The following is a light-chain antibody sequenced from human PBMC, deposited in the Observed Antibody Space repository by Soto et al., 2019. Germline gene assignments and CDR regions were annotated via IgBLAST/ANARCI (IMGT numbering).Light chain of an antibody. J-gene: IGKJ1*01. CDR2: GAS. V-gene: IGKV3-15*01. CDR3: QHYNNWPPWT. Sequence: EFVLTQSPATLSVSPGERATLSCRASQSVSTNLAWYQHKPGQAPRLLIYGASTRATGIPASFSGSGSGTEFTLTISSLQSEDFAVYYCQHYNNWPPWTFGQGTKVEIK. CDR1: QSVSTN.